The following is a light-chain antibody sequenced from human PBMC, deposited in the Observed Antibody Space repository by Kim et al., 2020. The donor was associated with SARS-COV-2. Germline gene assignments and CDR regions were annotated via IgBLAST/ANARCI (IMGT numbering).Light chain of an antibody. Sequence: PEQSITNSGTGSSSDVGSYNLVSGYLQSPGKAPKLMNYESSKRPSGVSNRFSGSKSGNTTSLTISGLQAEDEADYFCCSYAGSVVFGGRTQLTVL. CDR2: ESS. V-gene: IGLV2-23*01. CDR3: CSYAGSVV. J-gene: IGLJ2*01. CDR1: SSDVGSYNL.